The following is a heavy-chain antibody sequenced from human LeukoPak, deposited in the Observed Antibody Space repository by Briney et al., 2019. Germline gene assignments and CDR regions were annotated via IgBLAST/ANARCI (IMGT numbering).Heavy chain of an antibody. CDR2: IYYSGST. Sequence: KSSETLSLTCTVSGGSISSGGYYWSWIRQPPGKGLEWIGYIYYSGSTNYNPSLKSRVTISVDTSKNQFSLKLSSVTAADTAVYYCARAYDSSGPLGYWGQGTLVTVSS. J-gene: IGHJ4*02. CDR3: ARAYDSSGPLGY. V-gene: IGHV4-61*08. D-gene: IGHD3-22*01. CDR1: GGSISSGGYY.